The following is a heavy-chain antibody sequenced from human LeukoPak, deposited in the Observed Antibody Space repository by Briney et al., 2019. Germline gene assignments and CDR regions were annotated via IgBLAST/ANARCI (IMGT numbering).Heavy chain of an antibody. CDR2: ISYSEST. J-gene: IGHJ4*02. D-gene: IGHD3-10*01. Sequence: SETLSLTCTVSGGPISSSPYYWGGIRQPPGKGLEWIGSISYSESTFYNPSLKSRLTISVDTSKNQFSLKLSSLTAADTAVFYCARLSPYLGSGSSAFPDDFWGQGTLVTVSS. CDR1: GGPISSSPYY. CDR3: ARLSPYLGSGSSAFPDDF. V-gene: IGHV4-39*01.